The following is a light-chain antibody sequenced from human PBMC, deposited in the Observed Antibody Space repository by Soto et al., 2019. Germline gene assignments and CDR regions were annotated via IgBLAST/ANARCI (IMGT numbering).Light chain of an antibody. Sequence: QTVVTQPASVSGSPGQSITISCTGTSSDVGSYNLVSWYQQYPGKAPKLMIYEGSERPSGVSNRFSGSKSGNTASLTISGLQAEDEADYYCCSHGGTVFGGGTKLTVL. V-gene: IGLV2-23*01. CDR3: CSHGGTV. CDR1: SSDVGSYNL. CDR2: EGS. J-gene: IGLJ2*01.